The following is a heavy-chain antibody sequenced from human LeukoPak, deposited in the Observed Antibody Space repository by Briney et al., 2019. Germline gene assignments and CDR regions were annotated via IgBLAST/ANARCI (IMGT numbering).Heavy chain of an antibody. J-gene: IGHJ6*02. CDR3: ARESTNYYYGMDV. CDR2: IKRDGSEK. V-gene: IGHV3-7*03. CDR1: GFTLSSYW. D-gene: IGHD2-2*01. Sequence: PGGSLRLSCVASGFTLSSYWMSWVRQAPGKGLEWVANIKRDGSEKYYVDSVKGRFTISRDSAKNSLYLQMNSLRAEDTAVYYCARESTNYYYGMDVWGQGTTVTVSS.